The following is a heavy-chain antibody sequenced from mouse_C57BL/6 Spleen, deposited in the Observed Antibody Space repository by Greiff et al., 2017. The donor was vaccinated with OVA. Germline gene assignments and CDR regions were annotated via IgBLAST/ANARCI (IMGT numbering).Heavy chain of an antibody. D-gene: IGHD3-3*01. CDR3: DARGNYFDY. CDR1: GYTFTSYW. Sequence: VKLQQPGAELVRPGTSVKLSCKASGYTFTSYWMHWVKQRPGQGLEWIGVIDPSDSYTNYNQKFKGKATLTVDTSSSTAYMQLSSLTSEDSAVYYCDARGNYFDYWGQGTTLTVSS. V-gene: IGHV1-59*01. J-gene: IGHJ2*01. CDR2: IDPSDSYT.